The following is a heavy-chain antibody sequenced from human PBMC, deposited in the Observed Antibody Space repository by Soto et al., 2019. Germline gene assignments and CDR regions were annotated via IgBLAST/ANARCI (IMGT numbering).Heavy chain of an antibody. Sequence: QVQLVESGGGLVKPGESLRLSCAVSGFDFSAYYMGWIRQAPGKGLEWISCISGSGRSIYFADSVKGRFTISRDNAKKSLFLQMNSLRVGDTAKSVCARDGVALPFAMNFWGQVTTVTVS. D-gene: IGHD1-7*01. CDR3: ARDGVALPFAMNF. J-gene: IGHJ6*02. CDR2: ISGSGRSI. CDR1: GFDFSAYY. V-gene: IGHV3-11*01.